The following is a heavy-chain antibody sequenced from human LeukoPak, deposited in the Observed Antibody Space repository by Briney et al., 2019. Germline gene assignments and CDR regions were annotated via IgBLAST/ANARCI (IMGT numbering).Heavy chain of an antibody. CDR1: GFTFSSYG. J-gene: IGHJ4*02. CDR3: ARDLKAVAGTGD. V-gene: IGHV3-30*02. D-gene: IGHD6-19*01. Sequence: PGGSLRLSCAASGFTFSSYGMHWVRQAPGKGLEWVAFIRYDGSNKYYADSVKGRFTISRDNAKNSLYLQMNSLRAEDTAVYYCARDLKAVAGTGDWGQGTLVTVSS. CDR2: IRYDGSNK.